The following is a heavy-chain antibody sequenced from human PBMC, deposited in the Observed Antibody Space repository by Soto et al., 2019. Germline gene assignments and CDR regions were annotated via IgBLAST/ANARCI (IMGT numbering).Heavy chain of an antibody. V-gene: IGHV3-30-3*01. D-gene: IGHD1-26*01. CDR3: AREYYSGTFQH. J-gene: IGHJ1*01. CDR1: GFTFTIYA. Sequence: QPGGSLRLSCAASGFTFTIYAMHWVRQAPGKGLEWVALISYDGSNKYYADSVKGRFTISRDNSKNTVYLQMNSLRAEDTAVYYCAREYYSGTFQHWGQGTLVTVSS. CDR2: ISYDGSNK.